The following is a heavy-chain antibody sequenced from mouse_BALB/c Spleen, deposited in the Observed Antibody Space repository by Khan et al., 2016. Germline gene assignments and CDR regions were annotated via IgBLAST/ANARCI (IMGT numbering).Heavy chain of an antibody. V-gene: IGHV1-66*01. CDR3: ALYDGYY. CDR2: IFPGSGNT. J-gene: IGHJ3*01. Sequence: QVQLQQSGPELVKPGASVKISCKATGYSFTSYYIHWVKQRLGRGLEWIGWIFPGSGNTKDNEKFKGKATLTADTSSSKAHMQLSSLTSAGSAVYFSALYDGYYWGQGTLVTVSA. CDR1: GYSFTSYY. D-gene: IGHD2-3*01.